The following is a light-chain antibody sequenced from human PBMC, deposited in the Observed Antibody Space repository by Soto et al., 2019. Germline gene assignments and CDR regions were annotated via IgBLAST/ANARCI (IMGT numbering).Light chain of an antibody. CDR2: AAS. V-gene: IGKV1-27*01. CDR3: QKYNSAPWT. CDR1: QGISNY. J-gene: IGKJ1*01. Sequence: DIPMTQSPSSLSASVGAIVTITCRASQGISNYLAWYQQKPGKVPKLLIYAASTLQSGVPSRFSGSGSGTDFTLTISSLQPEDVATYYCQKYNSAPWTFGQGTKVEIK.